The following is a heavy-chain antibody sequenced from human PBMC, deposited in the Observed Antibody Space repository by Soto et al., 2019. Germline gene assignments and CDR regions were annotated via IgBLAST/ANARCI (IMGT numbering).Heavy chain of an antibody. Sequence: PGGSLRLSCAASEFTFNVFVMHWVRQAPGKGLEWVAVVWNDGSSKNYADSVKGRFIISRDNARNSVYLQMNSLRAEDTAVYYCARVRPGNYRDYWGQGTLVTVSS. CDR3: ARVRPGNYRDY. CDR2: VWNDGSSK. D-gene: IGHD3-10*01. J-gene: IGHJ4*02. V-gene: IGHV3-33*03. CDR1: EFTFNVFV.